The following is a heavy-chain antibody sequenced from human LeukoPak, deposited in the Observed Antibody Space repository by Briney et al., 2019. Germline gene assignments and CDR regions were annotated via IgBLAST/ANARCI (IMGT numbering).Heavy chain of an antibody. CDR2: VYDIGST. D-gene: IGHD3-16*01. J-gene: IGHJ4*02. CDR1: GGSIGSHY. CDR3: ARGGVLKSVDY. V-gene: IGHV4-59*11. Sequence: PSETLSLTCTVSGGSIGSHYWTWIRQTPGEGLEWIGYVYDIGSTKYNPSLKSRVTISVDTSKNQFSLRLSSVTAADTAVYYCARGGVLKSVDYWGQGTLVAVSS.